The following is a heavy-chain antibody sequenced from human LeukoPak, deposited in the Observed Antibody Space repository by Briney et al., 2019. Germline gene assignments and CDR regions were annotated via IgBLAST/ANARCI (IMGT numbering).Heavy chain of an antibody. Sequence: GGSLRLSCAASGFTFSSYGMHWVRQAPGKGLEWVAFIRYDGSNKYYADSVKGRFTISRDNSKNTLYLQMNSLRAEDTALYYCAREGGYYYDSSGYYQPWPFDYWGQGTLVTVSS. CDR1: GFTFSSYG. D-gene: IGHD3-22*01. CDR3: AREGGYYYDSSGYYQPWPFDY. V-gene: IGHV3-30*02. J-gene: IGHJ4*02. CDR2: IRYDGSNK.